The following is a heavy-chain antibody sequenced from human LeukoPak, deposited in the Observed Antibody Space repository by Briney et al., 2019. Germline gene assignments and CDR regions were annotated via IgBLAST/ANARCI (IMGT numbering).Heavy chain of an antibody. CDR1: GFTFSSFG. V-gene: IGHV3-30*02. Sequence: GGSLRLSCTASGFTFSSFGMHWVRQTPGKGLEWVTFIHNYETTEYYADSVKGRFTISRDNSKNTLYLQMNSLRAEDTAVYYCARDHGHDYWGQGTLVTVSS. CDR3: ARDHGHDY. D-gene: IGHD3/OR15-3a*01. CDR2: IHNYETTE. J-gene: IGHJ4*02.